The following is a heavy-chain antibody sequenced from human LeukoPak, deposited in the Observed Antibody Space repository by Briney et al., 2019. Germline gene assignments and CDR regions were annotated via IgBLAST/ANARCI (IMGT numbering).Heavy chain of an antibody. CDR2: ISTYNGNT. Sequence: ASVKVSCKASGYTFTSYGVSWVRQAPGQGLEWMGWISTYNGNTNYAQKFQGSVTMTTDTSTSTVYMELRSLRSDDTAVYYCARDLTIAAAGTYGYWGQGTLVTVSS. CDR3: ARDLTIAAAGTYGY. D-gene: IGHD6-13*01. J-gene: IGHJ4*02. V-gene: IGHV1-18*01. CDR1: GYTFTSYG.